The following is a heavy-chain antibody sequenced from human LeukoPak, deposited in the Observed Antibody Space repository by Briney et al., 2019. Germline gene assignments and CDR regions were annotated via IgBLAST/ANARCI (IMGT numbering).Heavy chain of an antibody. J-gene: IGHJ4*02. CDR1: GGSFSGYY. CDR2: INHSGST. D-gene: IGHD6-19*01. V-gene: IGHV4-34*01. CDR3: ARRRISGWYSGTYYFVY. Sequence: PSETLSLTCAVYGGSFSGYYWSWIRQPPGKGLEWIGEINHSGSTNYNPSLKSRVTISVDTSKNQFSLKLSSVTAADTAVYYCARRRISGWYSGTYYFVYWGQGTLVTVSS.